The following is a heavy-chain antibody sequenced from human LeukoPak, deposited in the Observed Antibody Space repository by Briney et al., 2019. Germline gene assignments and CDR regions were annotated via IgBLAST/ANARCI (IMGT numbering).Heavy chain of an antibody. J-gene: IGHJ3*01. D-gene: IGHD1-7*01. CDR1: GYTFTNYG. V-gene: IGHV1-18*01. CDR3: ARGGEWNYAFDL. CDR2: ISGYGNT. Sequence: GASVKVSCKASGYTFTNYGISWVRQAPGQGLEWMGWISGYGNTKYTQKFQGRLTMTTDTYTNTVNMELRSLRSDDAAVYYCARGGEWNYAFDLWGQGTVVTVSA.